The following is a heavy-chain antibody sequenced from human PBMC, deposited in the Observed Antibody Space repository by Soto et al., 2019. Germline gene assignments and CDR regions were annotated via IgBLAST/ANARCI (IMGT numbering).Heavy chain of an antibody. CDR3: ARDPSNTSGYYQFFDY. CDR1: GYIFTNHG. CDR2: ISAYNGDT. Sequence: QVQLVQSPTEVKKPGASVKVSCKASGYIFTNHGISWVRQAPGQGLEWMGWISAYNGDTKYAQNLQGRVTMTTDTSSTTAYMELRSLRSDDTAVYYCARDPSNTSGYYQFFDYWGQGTLVTVSS. J-gene: IGHJ4*02. V-gene: IGHV1-18*01. D-gene: IGHD3-22*01.